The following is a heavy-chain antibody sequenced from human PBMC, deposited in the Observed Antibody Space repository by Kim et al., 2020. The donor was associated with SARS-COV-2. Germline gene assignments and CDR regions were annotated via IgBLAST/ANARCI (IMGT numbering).Heavy chain of an antibody. V-gene: IGHV1-69*13. CDR2: IIPIFGTA. CDR3: ARDRALALLWFGEQGGLNYGMDV. CDR1: GGTFSSYA. J-gene: IGHJ6*02. Sequence: SVKVSCKASGGTFSSYAISWVRQAPGQGLEWMGGIIPIFGTANYAQKFQGRVTITADESTSTAYMELSSLRSEDTAVYYCARDRALALLWFGEQGGLNYGMDVWGQGTTVTVSS. D-gene: IGHD3-10*01.